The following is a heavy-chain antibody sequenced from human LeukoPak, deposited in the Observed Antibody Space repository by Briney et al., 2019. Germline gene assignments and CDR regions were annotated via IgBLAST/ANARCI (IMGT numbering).Heavy chain of an antibody. Sequence: GGSLRLSCAASGFTFSNYCLHWVRQARGRGLEGVSYISSNCYIYYADSVKGRFTISRDNAKNSLYLQMNSLRAEDTAVYYCARAVVDYYDSSGYYGFDYWGQGTLVTVSS. CDR3: ARAVVDYYDSSGYYGFDY. CDR2: ISSNCYI. D-gene: IGHD3-22*01. CDR1: GFTFSNYC. J-gene: IGHJ4*02. V-gene: IGHV3-69-1*01.